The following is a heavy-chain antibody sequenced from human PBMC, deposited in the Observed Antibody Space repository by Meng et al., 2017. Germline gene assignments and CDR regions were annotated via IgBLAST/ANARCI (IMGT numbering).Heavy chain of an antibody. CDR1: GFTFSSYS. CDR3: ARELRRDDYRAKFDY. CDR2: ISSSSSYI. J-gene: IGHJ4*02. Sequence: GESLKISCAASGFTFSSYSMNRVRQAPGKGLEWVSSISSSSSYIYYADSVKGRFTISRDNAKNSLYLQMNSLRAEDTAVYYCARELRRDDYRAKFDYWGQGTLVTVSS. D-gene: IGHD5-24*01. V-gene: IGHV3-21*01.